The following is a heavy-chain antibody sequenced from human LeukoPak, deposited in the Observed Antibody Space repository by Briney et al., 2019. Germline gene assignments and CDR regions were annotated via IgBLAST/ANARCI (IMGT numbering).Heavy chain of an antibody. CDR3: ARGTTVTTPYYYCGMDV. CDR1: GGSISSYY. V-gene: IGHV4-59*01. J-gene: IGHJ6*02. Sequence: SETLSLTCTVSGGSISSYYWSWIRQPPGKGLEWIGYIYYSGSTNYNPSLKSRVTISVDTSKNQFSLKLSSVTAADTAVYYCARGTTVTTPYYYCGMDVWGQGTTVTVSS. CDR2: IYYSGST. D-gene: IGHD4-17*01.